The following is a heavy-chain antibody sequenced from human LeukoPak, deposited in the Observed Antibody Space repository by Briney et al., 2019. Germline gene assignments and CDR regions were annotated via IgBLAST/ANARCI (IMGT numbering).Heavy chain of an antibody. V-gene: IGHV4-59*08. CDR2: VYYSGST. CDR3: ARHGTTHSSSWYDY. J-gene: IGHJ4*02. D-gene: IGHD6-13*01. Sequence: SETLSLTCAVSGGSIRSYFWSWIRQPPGKRLEWIGYVYYSGSTTFNPSLKGRLTISVDSSKNQVSLKLSSVTAADTAVYYCARHGTTHSSSWYDYWGQGALVTVSS. CDR1: GGSIRSYF.